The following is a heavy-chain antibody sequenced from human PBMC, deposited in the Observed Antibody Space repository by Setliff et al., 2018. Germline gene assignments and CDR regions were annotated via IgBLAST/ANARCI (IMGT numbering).Heavy chain of an antibody. CDR2: IIPIFGTA. CDR3: ARAPSSTVINWFDP. Sequence: ASVKVSCKASGATFSSYAISWVRQAPGQGLEWMGRIIPIFGTANYAQKFQGRVTITADKSTSTAYMELSSLRSEDTAVYYCARAPSSTVINWFDPWGQGTLVTVSS. D-gene: IGHD3-22*01. V-gene: IGHV1-69*06. J-gene: IGHJ5*02. CDR1: GATFSSYA.